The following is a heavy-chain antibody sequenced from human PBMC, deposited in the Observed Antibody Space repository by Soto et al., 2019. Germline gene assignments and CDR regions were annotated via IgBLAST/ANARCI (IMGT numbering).Heavy chain of an antibody. Sequence: GSLRLSCAASGFTFSSFEMNWVRQAPGKGLEWVSYISNSGRIIYYADSVKGRFTISRDDAKNSLYLQMNSLRAEDTAVYYCAREWGTSIAAAFDYWGQGTLVTVSS. J-gene: IGHJ4*02. CDR2: ISNSGRII. D-gene: IGHD6-6*01. CDR1: GFTFSSFE. CDR3: AREWGTSIAAAFDY. V-gene: IGHV3-48*03.